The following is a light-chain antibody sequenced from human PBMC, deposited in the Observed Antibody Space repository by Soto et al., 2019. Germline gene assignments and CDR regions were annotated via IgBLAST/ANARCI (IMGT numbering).Light chain of an antibody. V-gene: IGKV3-11*01. CDR3: QQRSNWPLT. Sequence: EIVLTPSPATLSLSPGEGVTLSCRASQSVGTYLGWYQQKVGQAPSLLIYDASKRATGIPARFSGSGSGTDFTLTISSLEPEDFAVYYCQQRSNWPLTFGGGTKVDIK. CDR2: DAS. J-gene: IGKJ4*01. CDR1: QSVGTY.